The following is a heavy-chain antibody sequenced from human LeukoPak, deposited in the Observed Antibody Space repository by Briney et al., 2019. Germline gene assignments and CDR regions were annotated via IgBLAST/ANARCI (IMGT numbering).Heavy chain of an antibody. CDR1: GFTFSRYA. CDR3: ARDLSSKAY. V-gene: IGHV3-21*01. D-gene: IGHD4-11*01. Sequence: PGGSLRLSCAASGFTFSRYAMSWVRQAPGKGLEWVSAISGDGANTYCADSVKGRFTISRDNAKNSLYLQMNSLRAEDTAVYYCARDLSSKAYWGQGTLVTVSS. J-gene: IGHJ4*02. CDR2: ISGDGANT.